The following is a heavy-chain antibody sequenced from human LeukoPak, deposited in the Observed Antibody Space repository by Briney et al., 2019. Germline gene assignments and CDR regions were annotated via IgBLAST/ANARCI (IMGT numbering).Heavy chain of an antibody. V-gene: IGHV1-69*13. CDR1: GVTFSSYA. CDR3: ARGSYYYESSGYSLY. J-gene: IGHJ4*02. D-gene: IGHD3-22*01. Sequence: ASVKLSCKASGVTFSSYAISWVRQAPGHGLEWMGDIIPRSGTVNYAHKFQGRVTITADESRTIAYMEMSSLGSDDTAVYYCARGSYYYESSGYSLYWGQGTLVTVSS. CDR2: IIPRSGTV.